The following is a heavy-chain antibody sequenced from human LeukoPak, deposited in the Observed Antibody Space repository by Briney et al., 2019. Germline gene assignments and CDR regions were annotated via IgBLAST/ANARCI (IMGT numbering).Heavy chain of an antibody. CDR1: GFTFSSYA. CDR3: ARDRITIFGVVMGGSFLDY. Sequence: GGSLRLSCAASGFTFSSYAMSWVRQAPGKGLEWVAVISYDGSNKYYADSVKGRFTISRDNSKNTLYLQMNSLRAEDTAVYYCARDRITIFGVVMGGSFLDYWGQGTLVTVSS. V-gene: IGHV3-30-3*01. D-gene: IGHD3-3*01. J-gene: IGHJ4*02. CDR2: ISYDGSNK.